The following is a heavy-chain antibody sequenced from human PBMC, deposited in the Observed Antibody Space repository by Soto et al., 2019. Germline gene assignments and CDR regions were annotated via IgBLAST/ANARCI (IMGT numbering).Heavy chain of an antibody. J-gene: IGHJ4*02. D-gene: IGHD2-2*01. CDR3: ARGRRWRDIVVVPAAMFVYFDY. V-gene: IGHV1-69*13. CDR2: IIPIFGTA. Sequence: ASVKVSCKASGGTFSSYAISWVRQAPGQGLEWMGGIIPIFGTANYAQKFQGRVTITADESTSTAYMELSSLRSEDTAVYYCARGRRWRDIVVVPAAMFVYFDYWGQGTLVTVSS. CDR1: GGTFSSYA.